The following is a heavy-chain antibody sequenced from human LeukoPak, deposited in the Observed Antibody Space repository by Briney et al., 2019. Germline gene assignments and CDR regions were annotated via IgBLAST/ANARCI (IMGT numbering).Heavy chain of an antibody. V-gene: IGHV3-23*01. CDR1: GFTFSSYA. CDR2: ISGSGGST. J-gene: IGHJ4*02. Sequence: GGSLRLSCAASGFTFSSYAMSWVRQPPGKGLEWVSAISGSGGSTYYADAVKGRFTISRDNSKNTLYLQMNSLRAEDTAVYYCAKDLFGGSYRTFDYWGQGTLVTVSS. D-gene: IGHD1-26*01. CDR3: AKDLFGGSYRTFDY.